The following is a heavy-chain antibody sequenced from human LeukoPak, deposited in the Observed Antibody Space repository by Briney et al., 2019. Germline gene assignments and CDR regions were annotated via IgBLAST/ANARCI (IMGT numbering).Heavy chain of an antibody. CDR1: GFTFSSYS. CDR2: ISSSSSYI. J-gene: IGHJ5*02. Sequence: GGSLRLSCAASGFTFSSYSMNWVRQAPGKGLEWVSSISSSSSYIYYADSVKGRFTISRDNAKNSLYLQMNSLRAEDTAVYYCARDVVSGLPFDPWGQGTLVTVSS. V-gene: IGHV3-21*04. CDR3: ARDVVSGLPFDP. D-gene: IGHD6-19*01.